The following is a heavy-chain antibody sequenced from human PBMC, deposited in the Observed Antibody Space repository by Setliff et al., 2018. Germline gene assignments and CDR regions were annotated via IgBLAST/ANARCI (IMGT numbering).Heavy chain of an antibody. J-gene: IGHJ4*02. D-gene: IGHD1-1*01. CDR3: AKGGGRYHSDS. Sequence: SETLSLTCAVYGGSFSGYYWSWIRQPPGKGLEWIGEINHRGSTNYNPSLQSRVTISIDKSNNQFSLKLTSMTAADTALYYCAKGGGRYHSDSWGQGILVTVSS. CDR1: GGSFSGYY. CDR2: INHRGST. V-gene: IGHV4-34*01.